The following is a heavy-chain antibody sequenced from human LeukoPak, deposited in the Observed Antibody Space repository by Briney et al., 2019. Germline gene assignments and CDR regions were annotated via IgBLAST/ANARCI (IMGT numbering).Heavy chain of an antibody. V-gene: IGHV4-61*02. CDR2: IYTSGST. Sequence: SETLSLTCTVSGGSISSGSYYWNWIPQPAGKGLQWIGRIYTSGSTDYNPSLKSRVTVSVDTSKNQFSLKLRSVTAADTAVYYCARVVDTAILTLDAFNIWGQGTMVTVSS. D-gene: IGHD5-18*01. CDR1: GGSISSGSYY. J-gene: IGHJ3*02. CDR3: ARVVDTAILTLDAFNI.